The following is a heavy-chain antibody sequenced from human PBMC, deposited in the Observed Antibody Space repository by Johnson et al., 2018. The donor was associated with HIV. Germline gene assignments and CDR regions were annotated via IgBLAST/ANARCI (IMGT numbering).Heavy chain of an antibody. J-gene: IGHJ3*02. Sequence: VQLVESGGGVVQPGRSLRLSCAASGFTFDDYGMSWVRQAPGKGLEWVSGISGSGGSTYYAHSVKGRFTISRDNSKNTLYLQMNSLRAEDTAVYYCASVLLWFGADDAFDIWGQGTMVTVSS. V-gene: IGHV3-23*04. CDR3: ASVLLWFGADDAFDI. CDR1: GFTFDDYG. D-gene: IGHD3-10*01. CDR2: ISGSGGST.